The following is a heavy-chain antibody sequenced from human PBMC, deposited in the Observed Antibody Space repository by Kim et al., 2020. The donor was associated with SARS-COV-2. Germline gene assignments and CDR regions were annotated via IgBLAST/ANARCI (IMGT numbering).Heavy chain of an antibody. CDR1: GGSISSSSYY. CDR3: ASGLRFLEWLLAGKYNWFDP. J-gene: IGHJ5*02. V-gene: IGHV4-39*01. D-gene: IGHD3-3*01. CDR2: IYYSGST. Sequence: SETLSLTCTVSGGSISSSSYYWGWIRQPPGKGLEWIGSIYYSGSTYYNPSLKSRVTISVDTSKNQFSLKLSSVTAADTAVYFCASGLRFLEWLLAGKYNWFDPWGQGTLVTVSS.